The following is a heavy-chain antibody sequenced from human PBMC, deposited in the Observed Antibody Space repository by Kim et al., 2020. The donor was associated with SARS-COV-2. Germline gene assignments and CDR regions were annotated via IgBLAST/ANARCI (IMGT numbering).Heavy chain of an antibody. Sequence: SVKVSCKASGFTFTSSAVQWVRQAHGQRLEWIGWIVVGSGNTNYAQKFQERVTITRDMSTSTAYMELSSLRSEDTAVYYCAAQKSDSLVGKDDYWGQGTLVTVSS. J-gene: IGHJ4*02. V-gene: IGHV1-58*01. D-gene: IGHD2-21*01. CDR3: AAQKSDSLVGKDDY. CDR1: GFTFTSSA. CDR2: IVVGSGNT.